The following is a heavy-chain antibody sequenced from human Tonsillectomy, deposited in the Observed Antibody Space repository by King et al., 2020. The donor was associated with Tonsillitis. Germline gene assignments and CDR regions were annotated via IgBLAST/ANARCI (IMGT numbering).Heavy chain of an antibody. J-gene: IGHJ3*02. D-gene: IGHD3-22*01. CDR3: ARAAPTMIVVGGAFDI. CDR2: ISAYNGNT. V-gene: IGHV1-18*01. CDR1: GYTFTSYG. Sequence: QLVQSGAEVKKPGASVKVACKASGYTFTSYGISWVRQAPGQGLEWMGWISAYNGNTNYAQKLQGRVTMTTDTSTSTAYMELRSLRSDDTAVYYCARAAPTMIVVGGAFDIWGQGTMVTVSS.